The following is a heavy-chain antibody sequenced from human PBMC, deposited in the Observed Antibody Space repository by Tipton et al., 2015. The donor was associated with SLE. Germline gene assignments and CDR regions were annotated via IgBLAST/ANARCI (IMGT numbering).Heavy chain of an antibody. CDR1: GFTVSSNY. Sequence: SLRLSCAASGFTVSSNYMSWVRQAPGKGLEWVSVIYSGGSTYYADSVKGRFTISRDNSKNTLYLQMNSLRGEDTAVYYCASSLLTVFAGFDYWGQGTLVTVSS. V-gene: IGHV3-53*05. CDR3: ASSLLTVFAGFDY. D-gene: IGHD3-3*01. CDR2: IYSGGST. J-gene: IGHJ4*02.